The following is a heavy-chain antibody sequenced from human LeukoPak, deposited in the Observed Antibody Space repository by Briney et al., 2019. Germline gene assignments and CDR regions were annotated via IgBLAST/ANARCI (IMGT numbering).Heavy chain of an antibody. CDR2: FDPEDGET. CDR3: ATFPGSSYGPNYYYYGMDV. CDR1: GYTLTELS. J-gene: IGHJ6*02. V-gene: IGHV1-24*01. D-gene: IGHD5-18*01. Sequence: ASVKVSCKVSGYTLTELSMHWVRQAPGKGLEWMGGFDPEDGETIYAQKFQGRVTMTEDTPTDTAYMELSSLRSEDTAAYYCATFPGSSYGPNYYYYGMDVWGQGTTVTVSS.